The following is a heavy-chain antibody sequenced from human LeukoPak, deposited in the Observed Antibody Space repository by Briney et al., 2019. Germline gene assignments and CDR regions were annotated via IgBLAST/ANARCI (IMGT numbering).Heavy chain of an antibody. CDR3: ARVSFCPRCHFDY. CDR2: ISPDGSSA. J-gene: IGHJ4*02. V-gene: IGHV3-74*03. D-gene: IGHD2/OR15-2a*01. Sequence: GGSLRLSCAAPGFSFSSYWMHWVRHAPGEGLVWVARISPDGSSALSADSVRGRFTISRDNADNTLYLQLNSLRAEDTAVYYCARVSFCPRCHFDYWGQGTLVTVSS. CDR1: GFSFSSYW.